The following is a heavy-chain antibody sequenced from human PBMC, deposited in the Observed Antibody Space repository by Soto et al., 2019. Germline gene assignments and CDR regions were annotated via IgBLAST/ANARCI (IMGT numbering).Heavy chain of an antibody. Sequence: EVQLVESGGGLVQPGGSLRLSCAASGFSFSSSWMHWVRQAPGMGLVWVSSISFDGTATTSADAVKGRFIISRANAKSLLFLQMHYLRATAPAMYYSVGHRRLRWRPFEIWGQGTLVSVSS. CDR2: ISFDGTAT. V-gene: IGHV3-74*03. CDR1: GFSFSSSW. J-gene: IGHJ3*02. CDR3: VGHRRLRWRPFEI. D-gene: IGHD3-16*02.